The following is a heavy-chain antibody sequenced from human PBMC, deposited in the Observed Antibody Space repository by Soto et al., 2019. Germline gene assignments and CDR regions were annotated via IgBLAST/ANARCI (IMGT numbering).Heavy chain of an antibody. J-gene: IGHJ3*02. CDR2: IYYSGST. Sequence: QLQLQESGPGLVKPSETLSLTCTVSGGSISSSSYYWGWIRQPPGKGLEWIGIIYYSGSTYYNPSLKSRVPISVETSTNQFSWKRSSVTAADTAVYYCARRGGVATNAFDIWGQGTMVTVSS. D-gene: IGHD5-12*01. V-gene: IGHV4-39*01. CDR1: GGSISSSSYY. CDR3: ARRGGVATNAFDI.